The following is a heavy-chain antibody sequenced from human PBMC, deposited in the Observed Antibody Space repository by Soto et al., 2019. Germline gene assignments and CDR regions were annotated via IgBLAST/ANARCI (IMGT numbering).Heavy chain of an antibody. V-gene: IGHV1-8*01. CDR2: VSPYFGNA. Sequence: ASVKVSSKGSGYSFSFYGINWVRQAPGQGLEWMGWVSPYFGNAGYAQKFQGRVTMTTNTSTSTAYMELTSLTSEDTAVYYCEVTSGYWGQGTMVTVSS. J-gene: IGHJ4*02. CDR3: EVTSGY. CDR1: GYSFSFYG. D-gene: IGHD6-13*01.